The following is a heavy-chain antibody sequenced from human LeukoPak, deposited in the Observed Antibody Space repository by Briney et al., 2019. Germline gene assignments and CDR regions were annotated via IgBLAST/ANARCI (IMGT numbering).Heavy chain of an antibody. Sequence: SETLCLTCTVSIGSLSYLYGNCIPQPPGKGLEWIGYIHYTGSTNYNPAPKSRVTISVVTSKNQFYLKLSSVTAADTAVYYCATYTNRLHYWGQGTLVTVCS. D-gene: IGHD2-8*01. V-gene: IGHV4-59*01. CDR1: IGSLSYLY. J-gene: IGHJ4*02. CDR2: IHYTGST. CDR3: ATYTNRLHY.